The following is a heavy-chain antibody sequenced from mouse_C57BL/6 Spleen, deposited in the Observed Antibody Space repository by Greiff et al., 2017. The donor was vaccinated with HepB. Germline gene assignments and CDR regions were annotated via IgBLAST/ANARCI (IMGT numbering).Heavy chain of an antibody. CDR2: IYPGDGDT. J-gene: IGHJ3*01. D-gene: IGHD4-1*01. CDR3: ARVGDFAY. CDR1: GYAFSSSW. Sequence: VQLQQSGPELVKPGASVKISCKASGYAFSSSWMNWVKQRPGKGLEWIGRIYPGDGDTNYNGKFKGKATLTADKYSSTAYMQLSSLTSEDSAVYFCARVGDFAYWGQGTLVTVAA. V-gene: IGHV1-82*01.